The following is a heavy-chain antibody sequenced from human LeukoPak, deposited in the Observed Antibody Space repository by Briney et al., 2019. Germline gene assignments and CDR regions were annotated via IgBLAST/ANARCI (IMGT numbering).Heavy chain of an antibody. J-gene: IGHJ4*02. V-gene: IGHV4-34*01. D-gene: IGHD5-18*01. CDR3: ARGGYSYGLSPFDY. CDR1: GGSFSGYY. CDR2: INHSGST. Sequence: SETLSLTCAVYGGSFSGYYWSWIRQPPGKGLERIGEINHSGSTNYNPSLKSRVTISVDTSKNQFSLKLSSVTAADTAVYYCARGGYSYGLSPFDYWGQGTLVTVSS.